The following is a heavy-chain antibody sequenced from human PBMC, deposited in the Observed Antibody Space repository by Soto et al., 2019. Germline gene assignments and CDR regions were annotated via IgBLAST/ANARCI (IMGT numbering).Heavy chain of an antibody. CDR2: INPDGSRT. V-gene: IGHV3-74*03. J-gene: IGHJ5*02. D-gene: IGHD1-26*01. Sequence: EVQLVESGGGLVQPGGSLRLSCAASEFTFTRYWRHWVRQTPGKGLMWVSRINPDGSRTTYADSVKGRFTISRDNAKNTVFLDMNSLRAEDTAVYYCARVASGSYDWFDPWGQGTLVTVSS. CDR1: EFTFTRYW. CDR3: ARVASGSYDWFDP.